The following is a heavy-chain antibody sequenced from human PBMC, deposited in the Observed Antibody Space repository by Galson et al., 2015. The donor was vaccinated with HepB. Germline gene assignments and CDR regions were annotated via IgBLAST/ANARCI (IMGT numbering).Heavy chain of an antibody. J-gene: IGHJ4*02. Sequence: SLRLSCAASGFTFSSYWMTWVRQAPGKGLEWVANIKQDGSEKYYVDSVKGRFTISRDNAKNSLYLQMNSLRAEDTAVYYCAKNSGSDFMSSANLDYWGQGTLVTVSS. D-gene: IGHD1-26*01. CDR3: AKNSGSDFMSSANLDY. CDR2: IKQDGSEK. V-gene: IGHV3-7*01. CDR1: GFTFSSYW.